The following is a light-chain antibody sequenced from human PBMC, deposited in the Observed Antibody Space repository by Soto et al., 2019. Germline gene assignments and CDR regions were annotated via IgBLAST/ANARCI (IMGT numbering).Light chain of an antibody. CDR3: GTWDDSRSGLV. CDR1: SSNIGTNY. Sequence: QSVLTQPPSASGTPGQRVTISCSGSSSNIGTNYVYWYQQLPGAAHKLLIYRDNERPSGVPDRFSGSKSGTSASLAISGLRSEDEAEYYCGTWDDSRSGLVFGGGTKLTVL. CDR2: RDN. J-gene: IGLJ2*01. V-gene: IGLV1-47*01.